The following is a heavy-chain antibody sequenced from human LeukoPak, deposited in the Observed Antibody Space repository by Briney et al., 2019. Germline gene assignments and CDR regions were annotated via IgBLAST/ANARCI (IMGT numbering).Heavy chain of an antibody. CDR2: INRDGTGT. D-gene: IGHD6-19*01. J-gene: IGHJ4*02. V-gene: IGHV3-74*01. Sequence: PGGSLRLSCAPSGFISSDYWFLWVRQTPGQGLVWVAAINRDGTGTSHADSVRGRFTVSRDNAKNTLYLQLNSLRADDTAVYYCARGLSYAVAYGDYWGQGTLVTVSS. CDR3: ARGLSYAVAYGDY. CDR1: GFISSDYW.